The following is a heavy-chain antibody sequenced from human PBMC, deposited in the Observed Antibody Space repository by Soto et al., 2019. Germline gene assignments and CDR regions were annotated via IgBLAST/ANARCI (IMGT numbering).Heavy chain of an antibody. V-gene: IGHV3-30*03. CDR2: TSYDGNNK. CDR1: GFTFRSYG. J-gene: IGHJ4*02. Sequence: QMQLVESGGGVVQPGRSLRLSCAASGFTFRSYGMHWVRQAPGKGLEWVAVTSYDGNNKYYADSVKGRFTISRDNSENTLSLQMNSLRAEDTAVYYCARDASSSWYYFDFWGQGTLVTVSS. CDR3: ARDASSSWYYFDF. D-gene: IGHD6-13*01.